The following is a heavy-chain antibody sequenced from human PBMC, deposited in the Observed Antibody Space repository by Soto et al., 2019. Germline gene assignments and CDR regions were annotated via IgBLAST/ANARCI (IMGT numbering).Heavy chain of an antibody. V-gene: IGHV3-9*01. CDR3: ANRTLRWYWYFDL. J-gene: IGHJ2*01. CDR2: ISWNSVSL. Sequence: EVQLVESGGGLVQPGRSLRLSCAASGFTFDDYAMHWVRQAPGKGLEWVSGISWNSVSLGYADSVKGRFTISRDNXKTSLYLQMKSLRAEDTALYYCANRTLRWYWYFDLWGRGTLVAVSS. CDR1: GFTFDDYA. D-gene: IGHD3-16*01.